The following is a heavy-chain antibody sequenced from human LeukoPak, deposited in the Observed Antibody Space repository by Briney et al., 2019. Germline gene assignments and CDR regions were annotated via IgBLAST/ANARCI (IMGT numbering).Heavy chain of an antibody. CDR3: ARLYRVAAAGTETNDALDV. Sequence: GGSLRLSCATSGFTFSRYNLNWVRQAPGKGLEWPSFTSGSTNAIYYADSVKGRFTLSRDTAKSSLYLQMNSLRAEDTAVYYCARLYRVAAAGTETNDALDVWGQGTVVTVSS. V-gene: IGHV3-48*04. CDR2: TSGSTNAI. J-gene: IGHJ3*01. D-gene: IGHD6-13*01. CDR1: GFTFSRYN.